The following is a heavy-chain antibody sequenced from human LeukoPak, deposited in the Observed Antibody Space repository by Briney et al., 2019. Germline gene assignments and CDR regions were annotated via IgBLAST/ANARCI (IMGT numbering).Heavy chain of an antibody. J-gene: IGHJ4*02. D-gene: IGHD2-15*01. V-gene: IGHV3-23*01. Sequence: GGSLRLSCAASGFTFSSYAMSWVRQAPGKGLEWVSVISATASNTYYADSVKGRFTISRDNSKNTLYLQMNSLRAEDTAVYYCAKDIRVVVAAFKDYWGQGTLVTVSS. CDR1: GFTFSSYA. CDR3: AKDIRVVVAAFKDY. CDR2: ISATASNT.